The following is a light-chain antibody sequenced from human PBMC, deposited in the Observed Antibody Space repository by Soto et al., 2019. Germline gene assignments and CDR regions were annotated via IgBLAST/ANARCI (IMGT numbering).Light chain of an antibody. Sequence: AIQLTQSPSSLSASVGDRVTITCRASQGISSALAWYQQKPGKAPKLLIYDASSLESGVPSRFSGSGSWTDFTLTISSLQPEEFDTYFCQQFNSYPLTFRGGTKVEIK. CDR3: QQFNSYPLT. V-gene: IGKV1-13*02. CDR1: QGISSA. CDR2: DAS. J-gene: IGKJ4*01.